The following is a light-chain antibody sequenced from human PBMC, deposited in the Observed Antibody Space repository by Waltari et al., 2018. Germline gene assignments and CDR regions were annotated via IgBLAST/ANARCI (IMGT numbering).Light chain of an antibody. CDR1: QGITNF. V-gene: IGKV1-27*01. J-gene: IGKJ1*01. CDR3: QKYDSAPRT. Sequence: DIQMTQSPSSLSASVGDRVTITCRASQGITNFLAWYQHKPGKVPKLLIYAASTLQSGVPSRFSGSGSGTDFTLTISSLQPEDVATYYCQKYDSAPRTFGQGTKVEIK. CDR2: AAS.